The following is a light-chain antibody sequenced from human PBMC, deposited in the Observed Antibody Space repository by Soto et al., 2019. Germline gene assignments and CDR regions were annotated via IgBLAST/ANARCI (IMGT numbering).Light chain of an antibody. CDR2: QVS. V-gene: IGKV2-30*02. J-gene: IGKJ1*01. Sequence: DVVMTQSPLSLPVTLGQPASISCSSSQSLVHSDGSTYLSWFQQRPGQSPRRLIYQVSHRDSGVPDRFSGGWSGTDFTLKISRVEAEDVGAYYCMQGTHWPQTVCQGTKVDTK. CDR3: MQGTHWPQT. CDR1: QSLVHSDGSTY.